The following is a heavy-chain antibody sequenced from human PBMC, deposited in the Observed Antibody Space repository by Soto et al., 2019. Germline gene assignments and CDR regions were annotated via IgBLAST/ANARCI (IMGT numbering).Heavy chain of an antibody. CDR2: IYQSGSA. V-gene: IGHV4-38-2*02. J-gene: IGHJ4*02. D-gene: IGHD4-17*01. Sequence: SETLSLTCVVSNDSIISNYYWGWIRQPPGRGLEWIGIIYQSGSAFYNPSLKSRVTMSIDMSEDQFSLRLTSVTAADTAVYYCTRERYGDYAVDSWGQGTLVTV. CDR1: NDSIISNYY. CDR3: TRERYGDYAVDS.